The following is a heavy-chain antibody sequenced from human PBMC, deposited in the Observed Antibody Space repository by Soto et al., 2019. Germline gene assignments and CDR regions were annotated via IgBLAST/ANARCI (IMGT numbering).Heavy chain of an antibody. CDR2: ISSSSSTI. CDR1: GFTFSSYS. D-gene: IGHD5-18*01. J-gene: IGHJ4*02. Sequence: GGSLRLSCAASGFTFSSYSMNWVRQAPGKGLEWVSYISSSSSTIYYTDSVKGRFTISRDNAKNSLYLQMNSLRDEDTAVYYCARATYGSYGYNFDYWGQGTLVTVSS. V-gene: IGHV3-48*02. CDR3: ARATYGSYGYNFDY.